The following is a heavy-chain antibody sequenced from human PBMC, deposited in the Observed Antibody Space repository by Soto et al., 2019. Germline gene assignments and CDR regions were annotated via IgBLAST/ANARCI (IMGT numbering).Heavy chain of an antibody. CDR3: ARAPITIFGVVIPREGYYGMDV. Sequence: ASVKVSCKASGYTFTSYGIIWVRQAPGQGLEWMGWISAYNGNTNYAQKLQGRATMTTDTSTSTAYIELRSLRSDDTAVYYCARAPITIFGVVIPREGYYGMDVWGQGTTVTVSS. D-gene: IGHD3-3*01. CDR2: ISAYNGNT. J-gene: IGHJ6*02. V-gene: IGHV1-18*04. CDR1: GYTFTSYG.